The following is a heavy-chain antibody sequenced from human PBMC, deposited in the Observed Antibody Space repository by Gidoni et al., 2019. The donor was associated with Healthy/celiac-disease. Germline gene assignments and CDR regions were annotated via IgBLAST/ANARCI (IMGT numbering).Heavy chain of an antibody. V-gene: IGHV5-51*01. J-gene: IGHJ3*02. CDR2: IYPGDSDT. CDR3: ARLYYYDSSGYWSSDAFDI. Sequence: EVQLVQSGAEVKKPGESLKISCKGSGYSFTSYWIGWVRQRPGKGLEWMGIIYPGDSDTRYSPSFQGQVTISADKSISTAYLQWSSLKASDTAMYYCARLYYYDSSGYWSSDAFDIWGQGTMVTVSS. CDR1: GYSFTSYW. D-gene: IGHD3-22*01.